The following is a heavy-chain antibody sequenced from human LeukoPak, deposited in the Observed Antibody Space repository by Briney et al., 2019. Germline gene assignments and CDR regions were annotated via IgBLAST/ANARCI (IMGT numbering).Heavy chain of an antibody. V-gene: IGHV4-59*08. CDR2: ISYSGNT. Sequence: KPSETLSLTCTVSGGSISSHYWSWIRQPPGKGLEWIGYISYSGNTNYNPSLKSRVTISVDTSKNQFSLELTSVTAADTAVYYCARQGGYIAPLALWGQGTLVTVSA. CDR3: ARQGGYIAPLAL. J-gene: IGHJ4*02. CDR1: GGSISSHY. D-gene: IGHD6-13*01.